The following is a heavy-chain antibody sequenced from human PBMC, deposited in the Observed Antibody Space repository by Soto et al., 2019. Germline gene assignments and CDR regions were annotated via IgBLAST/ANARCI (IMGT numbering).Heavy chain of an antibody. J-gene: IGHJ4*02. D-gene: IGHD3-3*01. CDR1: GFTFSNYW. V-gene: IGHV3-74*01. Sequence: GGSLRLSCATSGFTFSNYWMHWVRQAPGKGPVWVSRVNEDESNTNYADSVKGRFTISRDNAKNTLYLQMNSLRAEDTAVYYCARGLFLDYWGQGTRVTVSS. CDR2: VNEDESNT. CDR3: ARGLFLDY.